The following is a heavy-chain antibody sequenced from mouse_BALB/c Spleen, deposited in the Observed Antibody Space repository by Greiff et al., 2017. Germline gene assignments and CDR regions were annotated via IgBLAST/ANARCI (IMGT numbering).Heavy chain of an antibody. V-gene: IGHV2-9*02. CDR1: GFSLTSYG. J-gene: IGHJ4*01. D-gene: IGHD2-14*01. CDR2: IWAGGST. CDR3: ARKGRYEAMDY. Sequence: VQLVESGPGLVAPSQSLSITCTVSGFSLTSYGVHWVRQPPGKGLEWLGVIWAGGSTNYNSALMSRLSISKDNSKSQVFFKMNSLQANDTAIYYCARKGRYEAMDYWGQGTSVTVSS.